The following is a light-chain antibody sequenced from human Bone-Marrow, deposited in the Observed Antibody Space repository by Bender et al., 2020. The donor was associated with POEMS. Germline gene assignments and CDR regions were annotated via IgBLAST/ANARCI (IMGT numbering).Light chain of an antibody. CDR1: ALPNQY. Sequence: SYELTQPPSVSVSPGQTARITCSGDALPNQYTYWYQQKPGQAPVPLIYKDTERSSGVPERFSGSSSGTIVTLTISGVQAEDEADYYCQSADNSGTYVVFGGGTKLTVL. CDR2: KDT. CDR3: QSADNSGTYVV. V-gene: IGLV3-25*03. J-gene: IGLJ2*01.